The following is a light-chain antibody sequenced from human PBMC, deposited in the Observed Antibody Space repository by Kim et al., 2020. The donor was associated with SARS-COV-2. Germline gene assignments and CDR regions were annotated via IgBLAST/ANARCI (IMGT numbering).Light chain of an antibody. CDR2: GTS. CDR1: QSVTNRY. CDR3: QQYGTSPYT. Sequence: LSPRERANLSCRASQSVTNRYLAWYQQKPGQAPRLLVYGTSSRPTGIPDRFSGGGSGTDFTLTISRLEPEDFAVYYCQQYGTSPYTFGQGTKLEIK. J-gene: IGKJ2*01. V-gene: IGKV3-20*01.